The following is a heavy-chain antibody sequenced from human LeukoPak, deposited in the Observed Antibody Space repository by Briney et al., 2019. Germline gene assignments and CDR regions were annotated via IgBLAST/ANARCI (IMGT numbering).Heavy chain of an antibody. CDR2: ISYDGSNK. Sequence: GGSLRLSCAASGFTFSSYGMHWVRQAPGKGLEWVAVISYDGSNKYYADSVKGRFTIPRDNSKNTLYLQMSSLRAEDTAVYYCAKWEGYCSGGSCYGRFDYWGQGTLVTVSS. CDR3: AKWEGYCSGGSCYGRFDY. D-gene: IGHD2-15*01. CDR1: GFTFSSYG. J-gene: IGHJ4*02. V-gene: IGHV3-30*18.